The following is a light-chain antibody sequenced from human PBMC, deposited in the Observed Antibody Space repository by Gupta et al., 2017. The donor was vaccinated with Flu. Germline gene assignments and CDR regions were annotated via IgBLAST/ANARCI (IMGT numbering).Light chain of an antibody. V-gene: IGLV2-23*02. CDR2: EVT. J-gene: IGLJ2*01. CDR3: CSYAGSVV. CDR1: SSDFDYYNL. Sequence: GQSITISCTGTSSDFDYYNLVSGYQQHSGKAPKLLIYEVTERPSGVSDRFSGSKSGNTASLTLAGLQAEDEGYYYCCSYAGSVVFGGGTKLTVL.